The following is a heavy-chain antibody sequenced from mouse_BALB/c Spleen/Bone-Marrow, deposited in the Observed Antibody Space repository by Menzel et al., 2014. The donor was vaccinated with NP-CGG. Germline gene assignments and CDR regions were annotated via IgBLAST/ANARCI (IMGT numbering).Heavy chain of an antibody. CDR2: INPYNGAT. V-gene: IGHV1-31*01. Sequence: VQLQQSGPELVKPGASVKISCKASGYSFTGYYIHWVKQSHVKSLEWIGRINPYNGATDYNQNFKDKATLTVDKSSSTAYMELHSLTSEDAAVYYCTKNSRYDGALDYWGQGTSVTVSS. D-gene: IGHD2-14*01. CDR1: GYSFTGYY. CDR3: TKNSRYDGALDY. J-gene: IGHJ4*01.